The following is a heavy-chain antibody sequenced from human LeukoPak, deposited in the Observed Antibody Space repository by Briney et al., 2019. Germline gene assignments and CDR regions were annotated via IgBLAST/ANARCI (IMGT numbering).Heavy chain of an antibody. CDR1: GGSFSGYY. Sequence: SETLSLTCAVYGGSFSGYYWSWIRQPPGKGLEWIGEINHSGSTNYNPSLKSRVTISVDTSKNQFSLKLSSVTAADTAVYYCARANDYGSGSYYALLFDYWGQGTLVTVSS. D-gene: IGHD3-10*01. CDR3: ARANDYGSGSYYALLFDY. J-gene: IGHJ4*02. V-gene: IGHV4-34*01. CDR2: INHSGST.